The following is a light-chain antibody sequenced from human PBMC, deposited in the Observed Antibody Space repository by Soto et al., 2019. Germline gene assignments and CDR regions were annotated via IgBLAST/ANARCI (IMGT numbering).Light chain of an antibody. V-gene: IGKV1-39*01. CDR1: QTLRSY. CDR3: TQSYSNTLT. CDR2: TTS. J-gene: IGKJ4*01. Sequence: DIQMTHSPSALSASVGDSGNITCRASQTLRSYLNWYQQKPGKVAKHLIYTTSSLQRGVQSRFSGRGSGTHITIPITRSKPEHFAPYYCTQSYSNTLTFRGGTTVEIK.